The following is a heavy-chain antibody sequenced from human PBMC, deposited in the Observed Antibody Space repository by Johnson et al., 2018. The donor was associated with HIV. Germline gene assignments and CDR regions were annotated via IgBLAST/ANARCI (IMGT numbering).Heavy chain of an antibody. D-gene: IGHD4-11*01. CDR3: ARVGYSNYGGGAFDI. J-gene: IGHJ3*02. CDR2: INWNGGST. V-gene: IGHV3-20*04. Sequence: MLLVESGGGVVRPGGSLRLSCAASGFTFDDYGMSWVRQAPGKGLEWVSGINWNGGSTGYANSVKGRFTISRDNAKNSLYLQMNSLRADDTALYYCARVGYSNYGGGAFDIWCQGTMVTVSS. CDR1: GFTFDDYG.